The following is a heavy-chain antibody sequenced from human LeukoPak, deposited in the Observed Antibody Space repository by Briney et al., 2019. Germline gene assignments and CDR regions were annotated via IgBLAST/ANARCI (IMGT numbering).Heavy chain of an antibody. J-gene: IGHJ4*02. D-gene: IGHD2-15*01. CDR3: ARDSQWCFDY. CDR1: GFTFTDYS. V-gene: IGHV3-48*02. Sequence: GGSLRLSCAASGFTFTDYSMNWVRQAPGKGLEWVSYISRDSGAIYYADSVKGRFTVSRDNAKNSLYLQMNSLRDEDTAVYYCARDSQWCFDYWGQGTLATVSS. CDR2: ISRDSGAI.